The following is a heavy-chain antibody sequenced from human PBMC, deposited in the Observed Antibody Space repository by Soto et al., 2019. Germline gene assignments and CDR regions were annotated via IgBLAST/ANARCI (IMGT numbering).Heavy chain of an antibody. Sequence: VQLLESGGGVVQPGRSLRLSCTASGFGFASYGMLWVRQAPGKGPEWVAFISFDGTTKYYADSVRGRFTISRDNSENTLYLQLDTVRPEDTAQYYCAREGVFGLVKIVPPDYWGQGAQVTVSS. D-gene: IGHD3-3*01. CDR3: AREGVFGLVKIVPPDY. CDR2: ISFDGTTK. CDR1: GFGFASYG. J-gene: IGHJ4*02. V-gene: IGHV3-30*04.